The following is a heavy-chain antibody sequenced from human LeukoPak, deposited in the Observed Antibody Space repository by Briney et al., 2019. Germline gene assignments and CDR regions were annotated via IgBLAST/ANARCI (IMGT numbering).Heavy chain of an antibody. D-gene: IGHD3-10*01. CDR3: ARDALYHYGSGSYQL. CDR1: GGSISSGDYY. CDR2: IYYSGST. V-gene: IGHV4-30-4*01. J-gene: IGHJ4*02. Sequence: SQTLSLTCTVSGGSISSGDYYWSWIRQPPGKGLEWIGYIYYSGSTYYNPSLKSRVTISVDTSKNQFSLKLSSVTAADTAVYYCARDALYHYGSGSYQLWGQGTLVTVSS.